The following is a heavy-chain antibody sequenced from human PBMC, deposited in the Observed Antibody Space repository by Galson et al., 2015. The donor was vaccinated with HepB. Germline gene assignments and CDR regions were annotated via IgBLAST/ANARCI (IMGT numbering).Heavy chain of an antibody. Sequence: SLRLSCAASGFTLSSYGMHWVRQAPGKGLEWVAVISYDGSNKYYADSVKGRFTISRDNSKNTLYLQMNSLRAEDTAVYYCAKDLVDSSSGPGYFDYWGQGTLVTVSS. CDR1: GFTLSSYG. CDR3: AKDLVDSSSGPGYFDY. CDR2: ISYDGSNK. D-gene: IGHD6-6*01. J-gene: IGHJ4*02. V-gene: IGHV3-30*18.